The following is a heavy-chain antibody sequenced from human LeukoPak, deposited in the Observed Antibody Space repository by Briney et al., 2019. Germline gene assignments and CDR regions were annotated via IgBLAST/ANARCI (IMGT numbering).Heavy chain of an antibody. J-gene: IGHJ5*02. Sequence: SETLSLTCTVSGGSISSHYWSWIRQPPGKGLEWIGYIYYSGSTNYNPSPKSRVTISVDTSKNQFSLKLSSVTAADTAVYYCARVAYCGGDCYSDWFDPWGQGTLVTVSS. CDR3: ARVAYCGGDCYSDWFDP. V-gene: IGHV4-59*11. CDR2: IYYSGST. D-gene: IGHD2-21*02. CDR1: GGSISSHY.